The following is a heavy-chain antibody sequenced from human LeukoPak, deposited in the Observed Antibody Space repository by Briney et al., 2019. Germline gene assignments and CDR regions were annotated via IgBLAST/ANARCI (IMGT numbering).Heavy chain of an antibody. D-gene: IGHD3-9*01. CDR3: ARHGVKDFDILTGYHFYNMDV. J-gene: IGHJ6*04. CDR2: IYPSDSDI. V-gene: IGHV5-51*01. Sequence: GESLKISCKGSGYTFTSYWIAWVRQMPGRGLELMGVIYPSDSDIRYSPSFQGQVTISADKSINTAYLQWRSLKASDSAMYYCARHGVKDFDILTGYHFYNMDVWGKGTTVTVSS. CDR1: GYTFTSYW.